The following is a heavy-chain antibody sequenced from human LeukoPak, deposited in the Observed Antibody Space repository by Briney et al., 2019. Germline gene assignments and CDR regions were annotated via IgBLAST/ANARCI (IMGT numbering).Heavy chain of an antibody. Sequence: ASVKVSCKASGYTFTAYYIHWLRQAPGQGPEWMGWIRPDSGSSHYAQKFQGRVTMTRDTSSNSAYMDLTSLKSDDTALYYCARARVPIAVAGLYYFDYWGQGALVTVSS. D-gene: IGHD6-19*01. CDR3: ARARVPIAVAGLYYFDY. J-gene: IGHJ4*02. CDR1: GYTFTAYY. CDR2: IRPDSGSS. V-gene: IGHV1-2*02.